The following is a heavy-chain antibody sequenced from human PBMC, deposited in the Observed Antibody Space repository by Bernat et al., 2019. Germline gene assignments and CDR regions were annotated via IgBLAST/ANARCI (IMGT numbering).Heavy chain of an antibody. Sequence: QLQLQESGPGLVKPSETLSLTCTVSGGSISNTPYYWGWIRQPPGNGLEWIGSVYYSGSTYYNPSLKSRVTISVDTSKNQFSLKLTSVTAADTAVYYCATQIQFIVGADVRRFDPWGQGTLVTVSS. CDR3: ATQIQFIVGADVRRFDP. CDR1: GGSISNTPYY. J-gene: IGHJ5*02. D-gene: IGHD1-26*01. CDR2: VYYSGST. V-gene: IGHV4-39*01.